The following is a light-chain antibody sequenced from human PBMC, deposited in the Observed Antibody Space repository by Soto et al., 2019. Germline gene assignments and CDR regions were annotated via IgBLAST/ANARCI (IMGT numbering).Light chain of an antibody. V-gene: IGLV2-14*01. CDR3: SSYTSASTPLV. CDR2: DVS. CDR1: GSDVGGYNY. Sequence: QSALTQPASVSGSPGQSITISCTGTGSDVGGYNYVSCYQQHPGKAPKVMIYDVSNRPAGVSNRVSGSKSGNTASLTISGLQAEDEADYYCSSYTSASTPLVFGGGTKLTVL. J-gene: IGLJ2*01.